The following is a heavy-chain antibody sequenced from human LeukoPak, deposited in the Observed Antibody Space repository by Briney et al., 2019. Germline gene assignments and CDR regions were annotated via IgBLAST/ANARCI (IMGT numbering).Heavy chain of an antibody. CDR1: GGSISSYY. J-gene: IGHJ4*02. CDR2: IYYSGST. V-gene: IGHV4-39*01. Sequence: SETLSLTCTVSGGSISSYYWGWMRQPPGRGLEWIGSIYYSGSTYYNPSLKSRVTISEDTSKNQFSLKLNSVTAADTAVYYCARHRIAARGSFDYWGQGTLVTVSS. CDR3: ARHRIAARGSFDY. D-gene: IGHD6-6*01.